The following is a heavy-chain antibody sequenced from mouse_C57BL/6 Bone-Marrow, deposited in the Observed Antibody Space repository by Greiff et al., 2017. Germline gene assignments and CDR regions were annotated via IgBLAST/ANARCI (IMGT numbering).Heavy chain of an antibody. J-gene: IGHJ3*01. CDR1: GFNIKDDY. CDR2: IDPENGDT. D-gene: IGHD1-1*01. CDR3: TTRVYYYGSSPAWFAY. Sequence: VQLKESGAELVRPGASVKLSCTASGFNIKDDYMHWVKQRPEQGLEWIGWIDPENGDTEYASKFPGKATLTADTSSNTAYLQLSSLTSEDTAVYYCTTRVYYYGSSPAWFAYWGQGTLVTVSA. V-gene: IGHV14-4*01.